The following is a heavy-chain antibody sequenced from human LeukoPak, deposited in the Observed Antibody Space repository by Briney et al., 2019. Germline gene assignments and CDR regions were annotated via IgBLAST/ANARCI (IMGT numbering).Heavy chain of an antibody. J-gene: IGHJ4*02. D-gene: IGHD6-13*01. Sequence: SETLSLTCTVSGDSFNYYFYSWIRQPPGKGLEWIGHVYYSGGTNYNPSFKSRVIMSVDTSKSQFALNLRSVTAADTAVYYCARHETAGGRLVNWGQGTLVTVSS. CDR2: VYYSGGT. CDR3: ARHETAGGRLVN. V-gene: IGHV4-59*08. CDR1: GDSFNYYF.